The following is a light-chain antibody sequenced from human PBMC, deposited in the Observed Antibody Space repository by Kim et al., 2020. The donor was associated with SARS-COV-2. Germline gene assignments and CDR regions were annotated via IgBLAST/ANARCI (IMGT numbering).Light chain of an antibody. J-gene: IGKJ2*01. V-gene: IGKV1-39*01. CDR1: QSISSY. Sequence: SASVGDRVTITCRARQSISSYLSWYKQKPGKAPKLLIYAASSLQSGVPSRFSGSGSGTDFTLTISSLQPEDFATYYCQQSYSTPHTFGQGTKLEI. CDR3: QQSYSTPHT. CDR2: AAS.